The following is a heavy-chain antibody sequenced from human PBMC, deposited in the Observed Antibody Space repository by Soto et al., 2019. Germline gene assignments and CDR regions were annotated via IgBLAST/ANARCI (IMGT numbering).Heavy chain of an antibody. V-gene: IGHV4-59*01. CDR2: IYYSGST. CDR1: GGSISSYY. Sequence: PSETLSLTCTVSGGSISSYYWSWIRQPPGKGLEWIGYIYYSGSTNYNPSLKSRVTISVDTSKNQFSLKLSSVTAADTAVYYCARLIGGFLEWSPVGWFDPWGQGTLVTVSS. CDR3: ARLIGGFLEWSPVGWFDP. D-gene: IGHD3-3*01. J-gene: IGHJ5*02.